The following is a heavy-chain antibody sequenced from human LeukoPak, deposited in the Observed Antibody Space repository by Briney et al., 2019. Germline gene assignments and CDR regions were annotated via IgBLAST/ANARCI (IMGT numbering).Heavy chain of an antibody. J-gene: IGHJ4*02. D-gene: IGHD3-9*01. CDR2: IYSGGST. CDR1: GFTVSSNY. CDR3: ARDRYDTLTGRSWGY. V-gene: IGHV3-66*01. Sequence: GGSLRLSCTASGFTVSSNYMSWVRQAPGKGLEWVSVIYSGGSTYYADSVKGRFTISRDNSKNTLYLQMNSLRAEDTAVYYCARDRYDTLTGRSWGYWGQGTLVTVSS.